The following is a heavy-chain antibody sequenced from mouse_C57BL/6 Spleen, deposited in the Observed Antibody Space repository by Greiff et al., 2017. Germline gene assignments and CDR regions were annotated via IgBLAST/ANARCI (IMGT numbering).Heavy chain of an antibody. CDR1: GYTFTSYW. CDR3: TRGVYGSSPSWFAY. J-gene: IGHJ3*01. Sequence: EVQLQQSGTVLARPGASVKMSCKTSGYTFTSYWMYWVKQRPGQGLEWIGAIYPGNSDTSYNQKFKGKAKLTAVTSAGTAYMELSSLTNEDSAVYCCTRGVYGSSPSWFAYWGQGTLVTVSA. V-gene: IGHV1-5*01. CDR2: IYPGNSDT. D-gene: IGHD1-1*01.